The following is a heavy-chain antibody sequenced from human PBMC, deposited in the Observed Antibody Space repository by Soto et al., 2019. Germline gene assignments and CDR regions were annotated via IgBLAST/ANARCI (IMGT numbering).Heavy chain of an antibody. J-gene: IGHJ5*02. V-gene: IGHV3-23*01. Sequence: PGGSLRLSCAASGFTFSSYAMSWVRQAPGKGLEWVSAISGSGGSTYYADSVKGRFTISRDNFKNTLYLQMNSLRAEDTAVYYCAKDLPLWFGEDSRLFDPWGQGTLVTVSS. CDR1: GFTFSSYA. D-gene: IGHD3-10*01. CDR2: ISGSGGST. CDR3: AKDLPLWFGEDSRLFDP.